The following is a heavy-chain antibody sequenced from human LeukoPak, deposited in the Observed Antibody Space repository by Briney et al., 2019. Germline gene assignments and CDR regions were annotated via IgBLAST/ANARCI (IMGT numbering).Heavy chain of an antibody. J-gene: IGHJ3*02. CDR1: GFTFSSYE. CDR3: ARDDITAAGTSGTFDI. V-gene: IGHV3-48*03. D-gene: IGHD6-13*01. CDR2: ISSSGRTI. Sequence: GGSLRLSCAASGFTFSSYEMNWVRQAPGKGLEWVSYISSSGRTIYYADAVKGRFTVPRDNSLYLQMNSLRAEDTAVYYCARDDITAAGTSGTFDIWGQGTMVTVSS.